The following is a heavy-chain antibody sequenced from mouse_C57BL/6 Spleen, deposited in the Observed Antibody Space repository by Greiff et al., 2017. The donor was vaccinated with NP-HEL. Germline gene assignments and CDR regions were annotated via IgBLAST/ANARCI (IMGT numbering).Heavy chain of an antibody. Sequence: VQLQQSGPELVKPGASVKISCKASGYAFSSSWMNWVKQRPGKGLEWIGRLYPGDGDTNYNGKFKGKATLTADKSSSTAYMQLSSLTSEDSAVYFCARTMGTAQAFDYWGQGTTLTVSS. CDR1: GYAFSSSW. CDR3: ARTMGTAQAFDY. J-gene: IGHJ2*01. V-gene: IGHV1-82*01. CDR2: LYPGDGDT. D-gene: IGHD3-2*02.